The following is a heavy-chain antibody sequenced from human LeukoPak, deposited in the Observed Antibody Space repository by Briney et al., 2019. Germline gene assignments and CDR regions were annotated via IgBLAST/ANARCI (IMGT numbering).Heavy chain of an antibody. D-gene: IGHD5-24*01. Sequence: GGSLRLSCAASGFTFSSYSMNWVRQAPGKGLEWASYISSSSSTIYYADSVRGRFTISRDNAKNSLYLQMNSLRAEDTAVYYCARGDGYNFDYWGQGTLVTVSS. CDR3: ARGDGYNFDY. J-gene: IGHJ4*02. CDR1: GFTFSSYS. CDR2: ISSSSSTI. V-gene: IGHV3-48*01.